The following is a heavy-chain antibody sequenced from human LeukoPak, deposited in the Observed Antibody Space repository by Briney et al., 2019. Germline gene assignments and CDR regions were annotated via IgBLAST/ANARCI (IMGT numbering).Heavy chain of an antibody. J-gene: IGHJ4*02. D-gene: IGHD3-3*02. CDR3: ARDSQHLNFDY. V-gene: IGHV3-7*01. CDR1: GFTFSKYW. Sequence: PGGSLRLSRAASGFTFSKYWMNWVRQTPGKGLECVANIKEDGSEKFYVDSLKGRFIISRDNAKNSLYLQMNSLRAEDTAVYYCARDSQHLNFDYWGQGTLVTVSS. CDR2: IKEDGSEK.